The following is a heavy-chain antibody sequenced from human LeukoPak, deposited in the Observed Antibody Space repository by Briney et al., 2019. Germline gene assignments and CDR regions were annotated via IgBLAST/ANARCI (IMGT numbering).Heavy chain of an antibody. CDR1: GGSISSSSYY. Sequence: PSETLSLTCTVSGGSISSSSYYWGWIRQPPGTGLEWIGSIYYSGSTYYNPSLKSRVTISVDTSKNQFSLKLSSVTAADTAVYYCARRLPYSGFDPWGQGTLVTVSS. D-gene: IGHD1-26*01. CDR2: IYYSGST. V-gene: IGHV4-39*07. J-gene: IGHJ5*02. CDR3: ARRLPYSGFDP.